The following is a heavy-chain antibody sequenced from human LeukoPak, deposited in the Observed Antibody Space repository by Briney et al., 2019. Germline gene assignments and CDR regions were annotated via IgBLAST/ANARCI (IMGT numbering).Heavy chain of an antibody. CDR1: GGSIGVYY. J-gene: IGHJ4*02. CDR3: ARLTEGY. Sequence: SETLSLTCIVSGGSIGVYYWSWVRQTPGKRLEWIGYVYYTGRTNYNPSLKSRVTILLDMSKNQFSLKLSSVTAADTAVYYCARLTEGYWGQGALVTVSS. V-gene: IGHV4-59*08. CDR2: VYYTGRT.